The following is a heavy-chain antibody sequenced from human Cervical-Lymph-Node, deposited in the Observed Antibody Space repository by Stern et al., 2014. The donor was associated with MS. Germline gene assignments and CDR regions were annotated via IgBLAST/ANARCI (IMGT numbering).Heavy chain of an antibody. CDR1: GYSFTIYY. CDR3: ARHVQGFDY. J-gene: IGHJ4*02. V-gene: IGHV5-51*01. Sequence: EVELVQSGAEVKKPGESLKISCRLSGYSFTIYYIAWVRQMAGKGMGLMGVIYPYDSDTTYIPSFQGQVTISADKSITTAYLQWSSLSASDTAMYYCARHVQGFDYWGQGTLVTVSS. CDR2: IYPYDSDT.